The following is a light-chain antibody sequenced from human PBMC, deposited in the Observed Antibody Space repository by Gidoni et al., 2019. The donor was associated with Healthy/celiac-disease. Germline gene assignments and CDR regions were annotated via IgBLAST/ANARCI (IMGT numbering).Light chain of an antibody. Sequence: AIRITQSPSSLSASTGDRVTITCRASQGISSYLAWYQQKPGKAPKLLIYAASTLQSGVPSRFSGSGSETDFTLTISCLQSEDFATYYCQQYYSYPKLTFXGXTKVEIK. V-gene: IGKV1-8*01. CDR1: QGISSY. CDR3: QQYYSYPKLT. J-gene: IGKJ4*01. CDR2: AAS.